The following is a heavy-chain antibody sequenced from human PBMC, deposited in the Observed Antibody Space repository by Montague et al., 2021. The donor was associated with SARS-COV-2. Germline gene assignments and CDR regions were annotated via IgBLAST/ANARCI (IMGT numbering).Heavy chain of an antibody. CDR2: IYYSGYT. J-gene: IGHJ4*02. D-gene: IGHD5-18*01. CDR1: TGSLSTYY. Sequence: SETLSLTCTVSTGSLSTYYWSWIRQPPGKGLEWIGYIYYSGYTNYNPSLKSRITISVDTSKSQFSLRLSSVTAADTAFYYCASHREGYNYDDYFNHWGQGTLVSVFS. V-gene: IGHV4-59*08. CDR3: ASHREGYNYDDYFNH.